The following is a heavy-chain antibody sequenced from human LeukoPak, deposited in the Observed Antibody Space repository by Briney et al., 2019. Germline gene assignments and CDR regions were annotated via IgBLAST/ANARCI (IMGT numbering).Heavy chain of an antibody. D-gene: IGHD3-16*01. V-gene: IGHV3-11*04. CDR3: ARAGELRYMDV. J-gene: IGHJ6*03. CDR2: IKGIGPTT. CDR1: GFTFSDYY. Sequence: GGSLRLSCAASGFTFSDYYMSWIRQAPGKGLEWVSTIKGIGPTTYYANSLKGRFTISRDNAKNSLFLQMSSLRADDTAIYYCARAGELRYMDVWGKGTAVTVSS.